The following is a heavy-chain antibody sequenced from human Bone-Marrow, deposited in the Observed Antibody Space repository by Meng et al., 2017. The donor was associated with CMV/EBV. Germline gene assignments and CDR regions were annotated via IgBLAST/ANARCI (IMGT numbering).Heavy chain of an antibody. CDR3: ASTVPAAIHYYYGMDV. V-gene: IGHV1-69*05. Sequence: SVKVSCKASGYSFIKYGISWVRQAPGQGLEWMGGIIPIFGTANYAQKFQGRVTITTDESTSTAYMELSSLRSEDTAVYYCASTVPAAIHYYYGMDVWGQGTTVTVSS. D-gene: IGHD2-2*02. J-gene: IGHJ6*02. CDR1: GYSFIKYG. CDR2: IIPIFGTA.